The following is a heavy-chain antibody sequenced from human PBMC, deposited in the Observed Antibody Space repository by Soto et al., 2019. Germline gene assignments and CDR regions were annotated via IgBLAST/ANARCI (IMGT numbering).Heavy chain of an antibody. CDR1: GGSVTNSSYY. V-gene: IGHV4-39*01. D-gene: IGHD4-17*01. Sequence: SETLSLTCTVSGGSVTNSSYYWGWIRQSPGKGLEWIGSVYYRGSSYSKSTVKSRVTISVDTSKNRFSLSLNSVTASDTAVYFCVSQRTTVPTQAYFDYWGPGALVTVSS. J-gene: IGHJ4*02. CDR2: VYYRGSS. CDR3: VSQRTTVPTQAYFDY.